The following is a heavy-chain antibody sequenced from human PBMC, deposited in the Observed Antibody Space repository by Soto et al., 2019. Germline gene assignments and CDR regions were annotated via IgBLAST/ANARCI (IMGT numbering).Heavy chain of an antibody. CDR2: INHSGST. CDR1: GGSFSGYY. J-gene: IGHJ5*02. Sequence: QVQLQQWGAGLLKPSETLSLTCAGYGGSFSGYYWSWIRQPPGKGLEWIGEINHSGSTNYNPSLKSRVTLSVDTSKNQCSLKLSSVTAADTAVYYCARVGRKSTNWFDPWGQGTLVTVSS. V-gene: IGHV4-34*01. CDR3: ARVGRKSTNWFDP.